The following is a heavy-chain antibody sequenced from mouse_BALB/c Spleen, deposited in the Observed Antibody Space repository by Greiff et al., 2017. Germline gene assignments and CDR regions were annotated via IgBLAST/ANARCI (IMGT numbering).Heavy chain of an antibody. CDR3: ARGGEKWVPVAY. J-gene: IGHJ3*01. V-gene: IGHV5-6-5*01. Sequence: EVQLVESGGGLVKPGGSLKLSCAASGFTFSGYAMSWVRQTPEKRLEWVASISSGGSTYYPDSVKGRFTISRDNARNILYLQMSSLRSEDTAMYYCARGGEKWVPVAYWGQGTLVTVSA. CDR1: GFTFSGYA. CDR2: ISSGGST.